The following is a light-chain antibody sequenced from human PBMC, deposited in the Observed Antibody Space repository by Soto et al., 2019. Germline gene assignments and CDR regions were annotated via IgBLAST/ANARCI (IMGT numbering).Light chain of an antibody. CDR2: GAS. V-gene: IGKV3-15*01. J-gene: IGKJ1*01. CDR3: QEYSKWPSRT. CDR1: QSVRIN. Sequence: LGVTQSPPTLVVHPGERATLSCGVSQSVRINVAWYQQKNGQAPRLLVYGASTRASGIPDRFSGSGSGTEFTLTISSLQSEDFAVYYCQEYSKWPSRTFGPGSKVDIK.